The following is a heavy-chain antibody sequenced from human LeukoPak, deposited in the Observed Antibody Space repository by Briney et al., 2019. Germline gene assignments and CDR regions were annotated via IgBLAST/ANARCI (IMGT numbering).Heavy chain of an antibody. Sequence: ASVQVSCKASGYRFTDYYMHWVRQAPGQGLEWMGWVDPNNGATNYAQKFQGRVTMTRGTSISTVYMDLTSLRSDDSAIYYCARDYGEAATITAFRTYYYFDHWGQGTLVTVSS. CDR1: GYRFTDYY. CDR2: VDPNNGAT. D-gene: IGHD5-24*01. J-gene: IGHJ4*02. CDR3: ARDYGEAATITAFRTYYYFDH. V-gene: IGHV1-2*02.